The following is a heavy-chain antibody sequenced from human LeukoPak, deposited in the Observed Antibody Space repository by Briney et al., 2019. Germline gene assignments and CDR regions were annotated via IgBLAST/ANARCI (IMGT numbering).Heavy chain of an antibody. J-gene: IGHJ2*01. CDR3: ARAPPYSSGWYDRWYFDL. Sequence: GASVKVSCKASGYTFTGYYMHWVRQAPGQGLEWMGWINPNSGGTNYAQKFQGWVTMTRDTSISTAYMELSRLRSDDTAVYYCARAPPYSSGWYDRWYFDLWGRGTLVTVSS. D-gene: IGHD6-19*01. CDR1: GYTFTGYY. V-gene: IGHV1-2*04. CDR2: INPNSGGT.